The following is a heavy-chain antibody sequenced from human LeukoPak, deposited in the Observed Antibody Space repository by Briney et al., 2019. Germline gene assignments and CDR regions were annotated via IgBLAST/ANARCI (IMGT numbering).Heavy chain of an antibody. CDR3: ARGYSSGWIDY. V-gene: IGHV4-34*01. Sequence: SETLSLTCAVYGGSFSGYYWSWIRQPPGKGLEWIGEINHSGSTNYNPSLKSRVTISVGTSKNQFSLKLSSVTAADTAVYYCARGYSSGWIDYWGQGTLVTVSS. CDR1: GGSFSGYY. D-gene: IGHD6-19*01. J-gene: IGHJ4*02. CDR2: INHSGST.